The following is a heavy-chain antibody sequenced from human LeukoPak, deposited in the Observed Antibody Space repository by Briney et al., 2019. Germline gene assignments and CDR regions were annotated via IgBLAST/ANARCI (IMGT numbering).Heavy chain of an antibody. V-gene: IGHV3-48*04. CDR1: GFTFSSYS. CDR2: ISSSSTI. Sequence: GGSLRLSCAASGFTFSSYSMNWVRQAPGKGLEWVSYISSSSTIYYADSVKGRFTISRDNAKNSLYLQMNSLRAEDTAVYYCARDLYSSSSALGLFDYWGQGTLVTVSS. J-gene: IGHJ4*02. D-gene: IGHD6-6*01. CDR3: ARDLYSSSSALGLFDY.